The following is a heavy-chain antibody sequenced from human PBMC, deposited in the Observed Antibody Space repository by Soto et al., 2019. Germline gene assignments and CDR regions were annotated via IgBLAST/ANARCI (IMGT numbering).Heavy chain of an antibody. D-gene: IGHD2-2*01. J-gene: IGHJ6*02. CDR1: GGTFSSYA. V-gene: IGHV1-69*01. CDR3: AREPYCSSTSCYGDYYYGIDF. CDR2: IIPIFGTA. Sequence: QVQLVQSGAEVKKPGSSVKVSCKASGGTFSSYAISWVRQASGQGIEWMGGIIPIFGTANYAQKFPGRVTITADESTSTAYMELSSLRSEYTAVYYCAREPYCSSTSCYGDYYYGIDFCGHGATVTVAS.